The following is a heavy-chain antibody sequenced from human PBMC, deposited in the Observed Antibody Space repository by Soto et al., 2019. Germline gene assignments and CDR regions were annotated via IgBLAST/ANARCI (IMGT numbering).Heavy chain of an antibody. D-gene: IGHD4-4*01. CDR2: TYYRSKWYN. V-gene: IGHV6-1*01. J-gene: IGHJ6*02. CDR1: GDSVSSTSAA. Sequence: PSQTLSLTCAISGDSVSSTSAAWNWIRQSPSRGLEWLGRTYYRSKWYNDYAVSVKSRITINPDTSKNQFSLRLNSVTPEDTAVYYCARDRSIGSNYVYYYYGMDVWGQGTTVTVS. CDR3: ARDRSIGSNYVYYYYGMDV.